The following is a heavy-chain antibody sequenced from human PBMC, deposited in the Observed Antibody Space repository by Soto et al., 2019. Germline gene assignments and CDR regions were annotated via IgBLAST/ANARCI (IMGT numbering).Heavy chain of an antibody. J-gene: IGHJ4*02. V-gene: IGHV3-33*01. Sequence: LRLSCAAPGFTFSSYGMHWVRQAPGKGLEWVAVIWYDGSNKYYADSVKGRFTISRDNSKNTLYLQMNSLRAEDTAVYYCARDGGYCSSTSCYKFGFDYWGQGTLVTVSS. CDR2: IWYDGSNK. CDR3: ARDGGYCSSTSCYKFGFDY. D-gene: IGHD2-2*02. CDR1: GFTFSSYG.